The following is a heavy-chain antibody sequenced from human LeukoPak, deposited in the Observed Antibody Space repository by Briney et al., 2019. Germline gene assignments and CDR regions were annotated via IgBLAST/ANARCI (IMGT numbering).Heavy chain of an antibody. CDR3: ARWVGCSSTSCYAIFDY. J-gene: IGHJ4*02. V-gene: IGHV4-34*01. Sequence: SETLSLTCAVYGGSFSGYYWSWIRQPPGKGLEWIGEINHSGSTNYNPSLKSRVTISVDTSKNQFSLKLSPVTAADTAVYYCARWVGCSSTSCYAIFDYWGQGTLVTVSS. D-gene: IGHD2-2*01. CDR2: INHSGST. CDR1: GGSFSGYY.